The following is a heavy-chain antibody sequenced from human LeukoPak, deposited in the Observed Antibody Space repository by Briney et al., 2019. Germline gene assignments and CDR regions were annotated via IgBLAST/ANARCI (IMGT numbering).Heavy chain of an antibody. CDR2: VSGSANST. V-gene: IGHV3-23*01. Sequence: GGSLRLSCAASGYTFGTYAMSWVPQAPGKGLEWVSAVSGSANSTFYADSVRGRFTTSRDNSKNTMYLQMSSLRAEVTPVYYCAKSYSEWSAFDSWGQGTLVTVSS. D-gene: IGHD3-3*01. CDR3: AKSYSEWSAFDS. J-gene: IGHJ4*02. CDR1: GYTFGTYA.